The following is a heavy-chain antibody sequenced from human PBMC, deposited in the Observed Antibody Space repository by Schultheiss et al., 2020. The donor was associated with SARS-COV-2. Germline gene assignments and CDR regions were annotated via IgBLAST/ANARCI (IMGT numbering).Heavy chain of an antibody. J-gene: IGHJ5*02. CDR2: IYWNDDK. Sequence: SGPTLVKPTQTLTLTCTFSGFSLSTSGVGVGWIRQPPGKALEWLALIYWNDDKRYSTSLKTRLTISKDTSKNQVVLTMTNMDPVDTATYYCARIRTGYYYGSGSYGFDPWGQGTLVTVSS. D-gene: IGHD3-10*01. CDR1: GFSLSTSGVG. V-gene: IGHV2-5*01. CDR3: ARIRTGYYYGSGSYGFDP.